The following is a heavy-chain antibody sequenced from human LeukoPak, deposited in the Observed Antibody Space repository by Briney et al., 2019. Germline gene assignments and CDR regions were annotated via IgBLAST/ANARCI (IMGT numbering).Heavy chain of an antibody. CDR2: IYYSGST. D-gene: IGHD3-9*01. V-gene: IGHV4-39*01. CDR3: AKNRWYYDILTGSPVGAFDI. Sequence: SETLSLTCTVSGGSISSSSYYWGWIRQPPGKGLEWIGSIYYSGSTYYNPSLKSRVTISADTSKKQISLKLSSVTAADTAVYYCAKNRWYYDILTGSPVGAFDIWGQGTMVTVSS. J-gene: IGHJ3*02. CDR1: GGSISSSSYY.